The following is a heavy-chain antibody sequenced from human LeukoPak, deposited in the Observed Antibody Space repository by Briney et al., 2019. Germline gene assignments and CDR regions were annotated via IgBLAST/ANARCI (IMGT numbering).Heavy chain of an antibody. CDR2: IWYDGTNK. J-gene: IGHJ5*01. CDR3: AKDRGSYSTTADS. Sequence: GRSLRLSCAASGFTYSDYGIHWVRQAPGKGLEGVAVIWYDGTNKYYGDSVKGRFTISRDNSKNTLYLQMNSLRAEDTAVYYCAKDRGSYSTTADSWGQGTLVTVSS. D-gene: IGHD1-26*01. CDR1: GFTYSDYG. V-gene: IGHV3-33*06.